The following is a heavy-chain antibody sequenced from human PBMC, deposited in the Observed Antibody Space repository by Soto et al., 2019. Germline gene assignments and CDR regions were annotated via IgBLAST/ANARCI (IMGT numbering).Heavy chain of an antibody. Sequence: SLSRSAYLFSVYRYDISWGPPGQGKGLEWVSAISGSGGSTYYADSVKGRFTISRDNSKNTLYLQMNSLRAEDTAVYYCAKDRGELWLTSFDYWGQGTLVTVSS. CDR1: LFSVYRYD. CDR2: ISGSGGST. CDR3: AKDRGELWLTSFDY. V-gene: IGHV3-23*01. D-gene: IGHD3-10*01. J-gene: IGHJ4*02.